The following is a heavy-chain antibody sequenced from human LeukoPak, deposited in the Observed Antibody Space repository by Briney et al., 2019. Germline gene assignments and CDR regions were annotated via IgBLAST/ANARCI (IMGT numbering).Heavy chain of an antibody. CDR2: IYYSGST. Sequence: SETLSLTCTVSGGSISSYYWSWLRQPPGKGLEWIGYIYYSGSTNYNPSLKSRVTISVDTSKNQFSLKLSSVTAADTAVYYCARHAGGPYSSSWYWFDPWGQGTLVTVSS. CDR1: GGSISSYY. V-gene: IGHV4-59*08. J-gene: IGHJ5*02. D-gene: IGHD6-13*01. CDR3: ARHAGGPYSSSWYWFDP.